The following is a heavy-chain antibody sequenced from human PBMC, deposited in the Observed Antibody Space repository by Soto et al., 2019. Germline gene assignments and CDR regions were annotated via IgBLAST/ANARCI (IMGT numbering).Heavy chain of an antibody. CDR3: ARAVGNYYGMDV. J-gene: IGHJ6*02. CDR2: SDGSSAYI. CDR1: GFTFSDYY. V-gene: IGHV3-11*06. D-gene: IGHD1-26*01. Sequence: QVQLVESGGGLVKPGGSLRLSCAASGFTFSDYYMNWIRQAPGKGVEWLSYSDGSSAYINYADSVKGRFTISRDNAKNSLFLQLTSLRDEDTAVYYCARAVGNYYGMDVWGQGTTVTVSS.